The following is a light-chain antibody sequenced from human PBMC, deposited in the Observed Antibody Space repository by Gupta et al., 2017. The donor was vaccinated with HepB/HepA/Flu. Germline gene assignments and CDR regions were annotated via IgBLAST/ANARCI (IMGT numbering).Light chain of an antibody. V-gene: IGKV3-11*01. Sequence: EIVLTQSPATLSLSPGERATLSCRASQSVSSYLAWYHQKPGQAPRPLIYDASNSATGIPARFSGSGSVTDFTLTIISLEPDDFAVYYGQQRSNWLTFGGGTKVEIK. J-gene: IGKJ4*01. CDR3: QQRSNWLT. CDR2: DAS. CDR1: QSVSSY.